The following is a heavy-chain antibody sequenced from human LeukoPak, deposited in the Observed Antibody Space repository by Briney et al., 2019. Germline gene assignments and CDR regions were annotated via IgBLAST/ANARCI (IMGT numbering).Heavy chain of an antibody. Sequence: SGTLSLTCTVSGGPISSNNYYWGWIRQPPGKGLEWIGSMYYGGNTYYNPSLKSRVTMSADTSKNQFSLKLNSVTAADTAVYYCARVLIISNWFDPWGQGTLVTVSS. J-gene: IGHJ5*02. V-gene: IGHV4-39*01. CDR1: GGPISSNNYY. CDR3: ARVLIISNWFDP. D-gene: IGHD3-3*01. CDR2: MYYGGNT.